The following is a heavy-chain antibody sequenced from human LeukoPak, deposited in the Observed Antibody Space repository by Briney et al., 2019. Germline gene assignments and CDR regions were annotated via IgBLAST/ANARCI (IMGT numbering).Heavy chain of an antibody. CDR2: MYYSGST. J-gene: IGHJ6*02. CDR3: AREYYFGLDV. CDR1: GGSITSDTYY. V-gene: IGHV4-39*07. Sequence: SETLSLTCTVSGGSITSDTYYWGWIRQPPGKGLEWIGCMYYSGSTYPNPSFKSRVTMSADTSKNEFFLKLSSVTAADTAVYYCAREYYFGLDVWGQGTTVTASS.